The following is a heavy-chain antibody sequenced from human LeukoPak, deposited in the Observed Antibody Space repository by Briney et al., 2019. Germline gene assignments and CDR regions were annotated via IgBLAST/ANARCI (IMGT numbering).Heavy chain of an antibody. V-gene: IGHV3-30*18. D-gene: IGHD1-1*01. J-gene: IGHJ4*02. Sequence: PGGSLRLSCAASGFTFSTYGMHWVRQAPGKGLEWVAVVSYDESSIYYADSVKGRFTISRDNSKNTLYLQMNSLRSEDTAVYYCTKAQLPRHELENFYFDYWGQGTLVTVSS. CDR2: VSYDESSI. CDR1: GFTFSTYG. CDR3: TKAQLPRHELENFYFDY.